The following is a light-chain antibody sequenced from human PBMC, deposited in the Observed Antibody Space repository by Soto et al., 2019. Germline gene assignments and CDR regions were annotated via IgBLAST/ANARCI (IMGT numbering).Light chain of an antibody. CDR3: LQRTTGLP. CDR1: QDLGSS. CDR2: HTS. V-gene: IGKV3-11*01. Sequence: EIVLAQSPPTLSLSPGERATLSCRASQDLGSSLAWYQQKPGQAPRLLIFHTSNRATGIPPRFSGSGTGTAFTLTISSLETEDFAVYYCLQRTTGLPFGGGTTVEI. J-gene: IGKJ4*01.